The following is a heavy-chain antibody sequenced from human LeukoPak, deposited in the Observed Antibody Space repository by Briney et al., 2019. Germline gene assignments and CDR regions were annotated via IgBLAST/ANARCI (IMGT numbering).Heavy chain of an antibody. CDR2: VSYDGNNK. D-gene: IGHD3-10*01. V-gene: IGHV3-30-3*01. CDR3: ARDQMGFGSAFDI. J-gene: IGHJ3*02. CDR1: GFTLSSYA. Sequence: PGRSLRLSCAASGFTLSSYAMHCVRQAPGKGLEWVAIVSYDGNNKYYADSVKGRFTISRDDSRNTLSLQMNSLRTEDTAVYYCARDQMGFGSAFDIWGQGTMVTVSS.